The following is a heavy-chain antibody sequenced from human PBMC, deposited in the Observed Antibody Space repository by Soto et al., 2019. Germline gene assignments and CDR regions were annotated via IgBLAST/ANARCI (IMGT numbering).Heavy chain of an antibody. Sequence: SGKVSCKASGGTFSSYAISWVRQAPGQGLEWMGGIIPIFGTANYAQKFQGRVTITADKSTSTAYMELSSLRSEDTAVYYCAREWNWGFQYYYGMDVWGQGTTVTVSS. CDR3: AREWNWGFQYYYGMDV. D-gene: IGHD7-27*01. J-gene: IGHJ6*02. CDR2: IIPIFGTA. CDR1: GGTFSSYA. V-gene: IGHV1-69*06.